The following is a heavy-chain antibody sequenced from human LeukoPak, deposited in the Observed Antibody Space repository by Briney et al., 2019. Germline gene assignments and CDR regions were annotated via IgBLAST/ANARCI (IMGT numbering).Heavy chain of an antibody. Sequence: GGSLRLSCAAAGFTFSSYGMHWVRQAPGKGLGWVAFIRYDGNNKYYADSVKGRFTISRDNSKNTLYLQMNSLRDEDTAVYYCASNSKIRGKGTDYWGQGTLVTVSS. CDR1: GFTFSSYG. CDR3: ASNSKIRGKGTDY. CDR2: IRYDGNNK. D-gene: IGHD2/OR15-2a*01. J-gene: IGHJ4*02. V-gene: IGHV3-30*02.